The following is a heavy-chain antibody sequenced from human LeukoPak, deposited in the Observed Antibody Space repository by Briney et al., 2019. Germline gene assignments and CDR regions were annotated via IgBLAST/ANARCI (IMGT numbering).Heavy chain of an antibody. D-gene: IGHD5-18*01. Sequence: SETLSLTCTVSGGSISSSSYYWGWIRQPPGKGLEWIGSIYYSGSTYYNPSLKSRVTISVDTSKNQFSLKLSSVTAADTAVYYCARDLILGYSYGKNWFDPWGQGTLVTVSS. CDR1: GGSISSSSYY. J-gene: IGHJ5*02. V-gene: IGHV4-39*07. CDR2: IYYSGST. CDR3: ARDLILGYSYGKNWFDP.